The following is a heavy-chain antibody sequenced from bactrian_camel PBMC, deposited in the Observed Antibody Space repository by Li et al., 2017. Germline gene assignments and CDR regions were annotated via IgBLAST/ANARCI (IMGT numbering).Heavy chain of an antibody. CDR3: AAQFIGGDCNNVNAYYY. V-gene: IGHV3S9*01. J-gene: IGHJ4*01. D-gene: IGHD3*01. CDR1: PYPDKYYA. CDR2: IDDHGDA. Sequence: QVQLVESGGGSVQAGGSLRLSCVASPYPDKYYAMGWFRQVPGKEREGVAAIDDHGDAIYANSVKGRFTVSKNNARNTLYLQIDSLKPEDTGMYYCAAQFIGGDCNNVNAYYYRGQGTQVTVS.